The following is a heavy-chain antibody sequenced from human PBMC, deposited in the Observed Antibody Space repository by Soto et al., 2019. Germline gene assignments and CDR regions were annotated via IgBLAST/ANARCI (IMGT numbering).Heavy chain of an antibody. D-gene: IGHD3-3*01. CDR2: ISSSSSYI. J-gene: IGHJ3*02. CDR1: GFTFSSYS. CDR3: ARGVRFLEWLSDAFHI. Sequence: EVQLVESGGGLVKPGGSLRLSCAASGFTFSSYSMNWVRQAPGKGLEWVSSISSSSSYIYYADSVKGRFTISRDNAKYSPYLQMNSLRAEDTAVYYCARGVRFLEWLSDAFHIWAQGTMVTVSS. V-gene: IGHV3-21*01.